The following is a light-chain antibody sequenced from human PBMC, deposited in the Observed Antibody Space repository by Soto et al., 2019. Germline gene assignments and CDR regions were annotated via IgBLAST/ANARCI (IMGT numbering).Light chain of an antibody. Sequence: HSVLTQPPSASGTPGQRVTISCSGSSSNIGTRYVYWYQQLPGTAPKRLIYRNNQRPTGVPDRFSGSKSGTSASLAISGLRSEDEADYYCAAWDDSLSGWVFGGGTKLTVL. J-gene: IGLJ3*02. CDR3: AAWDDSLSGWV. V-gene: IGLV1-47*01. CDR2: RNN. CDR1: SSNIGTRY.